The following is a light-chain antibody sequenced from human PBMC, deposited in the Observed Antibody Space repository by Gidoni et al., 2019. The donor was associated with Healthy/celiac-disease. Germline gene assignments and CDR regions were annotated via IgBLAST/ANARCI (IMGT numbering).Light chain of an antibody. CDR2: GAS. J-gene: IGKJ4*01. CDR1: PSVSSN. V-gene: IGKV3-15*01. Sequence: EIVMTQSPATLSVSPGERATLSCRASPSVSSNLAWYQQKPGQAPRLLISGASTRATGIPARFSGSGSGTEFTLTISSLQSEDFAVYYCQQYNNWPDTFGGGTKVEIK. CDR3: QQYNNWPDT.